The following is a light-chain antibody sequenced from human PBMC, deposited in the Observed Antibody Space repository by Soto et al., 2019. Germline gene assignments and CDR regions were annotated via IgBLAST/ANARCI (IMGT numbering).Light chain of an antibody. V-gene: IGLV2-18*02. CDR3: SSYALSSSVI. CDR2: EVS. Sequence: QYVLTQPPSVSGSPGQSVTISCTGTSSDVGSYNRVSWYQQPPGTVPKLIIYEVSYRPSWVPDRFSGSKSGNTASLTISWLQAEDEDDYYCSSYALSSSVIFGGGTKLTVL. CDR1: SSDVGSYNR. J-gene: IGLJ2*01.